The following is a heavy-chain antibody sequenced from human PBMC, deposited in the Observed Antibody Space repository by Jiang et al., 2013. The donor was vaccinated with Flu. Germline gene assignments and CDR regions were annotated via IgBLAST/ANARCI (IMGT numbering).Heavy chain of an antibody. CDR3: ARSVCSGGSCYKFDY. CDR2: IDNSGKT. V-gene: IGHV4-31*03. CDR1: GGSIISDGYY. J-gene: IGHJ4*02. D-gene: IGHD2-15*01. Sequence: VKPSQTLPLTCTVSGGSIISDGYYWSWIRQHPGKGLEWIGNIDNSGKTDYNPSLKSRITISVDMSKNHFSLKVSSATAADTAVYYCARSVCSGGSCYKFDYWGQGTPVTVSS.